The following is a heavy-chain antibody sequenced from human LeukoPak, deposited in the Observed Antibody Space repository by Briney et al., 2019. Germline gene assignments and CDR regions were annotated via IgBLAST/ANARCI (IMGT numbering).Heavy chain of an antibody. CDR3: ATELPPRSGYYSYAFDI. Sequence: ASVKVSCKVSGYTLTELSMHWVRQAPGKGLEWMGGFDPEDGETIYAQKFQGRVTMTEDTSTDTAYMELSSLGSEDTAVYYCATELPPRSGYYSYAFDIWGQGTMVTVSS. V-gene: IGHV1-24*01. D-gene: IGHD3-22*01. CDR1: GYTLTELS. CDR2: FDPEDGET. J-gene: IGHJ3*02.